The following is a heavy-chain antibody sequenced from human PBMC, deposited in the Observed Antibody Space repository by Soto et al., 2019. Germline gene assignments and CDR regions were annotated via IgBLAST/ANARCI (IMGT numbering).Heavy chain of an antibody. CDR2: IYYSGST. CDR3: ARVSSSGPPVYYFDY. D-gene: IGHD3-22*01. Sequence: PLETLSLTCTLSGCSISSYYWSWVRQPPGKGLEWIGYIYYSGSTNYNPSLKSRVTISVDTSKNQFSLKLSSVTAADTAVYYCARVSSSGPPVYYFDYWGQGTLVTVSS. CDR1: GCSISSYY. J-gene: IGHJ4*02. V-gene: IGHV4-59*01.